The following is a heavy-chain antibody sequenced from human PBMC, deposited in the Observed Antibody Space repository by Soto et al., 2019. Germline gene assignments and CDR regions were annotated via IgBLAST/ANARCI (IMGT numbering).Heavy chain of an antibody. CDR1: GDSISSYY. J-gene: IGHJ4*02. V-gene: IGHV4-59*01. Sequence: QVQLQESGPGLVKPSETLSLTCAVSGDSISSYYCMWIRQPPGKGLESIGYLYYGRSANYNPSLKSRVTLSVDTSTSQSSLTLSSMTAADTAVYYCALRSMAVVPEYWGQGTLVTVSS. CDR3: ALRSMAVVPEY. D-gene: IGHD3-22*01. CDR2: LYYGRSA.